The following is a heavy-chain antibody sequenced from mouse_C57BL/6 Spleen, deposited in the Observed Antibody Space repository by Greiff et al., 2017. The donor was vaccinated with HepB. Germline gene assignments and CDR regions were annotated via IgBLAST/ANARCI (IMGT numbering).Heavy chain of an antibody. CDR2: INPYNGGT. CDR3: AREEGDSSYAMDY. Sequence: EVQLQQSGPVLVKPGASVKMSCKASGYTFTDYYMNWVKQSHGKSLEWIGVINPYNGGTSYNQKFKGKATLTVDKSSSTAYMELNSLTSEDSAVYYCAREEGDSSYAMDYWGQGTSVTVSS. V-gene: IGHV1-19*01. CDR1: GYTFTDYY. D-gene: IGHD1-1*01. J-gene: IGHJ4*01.